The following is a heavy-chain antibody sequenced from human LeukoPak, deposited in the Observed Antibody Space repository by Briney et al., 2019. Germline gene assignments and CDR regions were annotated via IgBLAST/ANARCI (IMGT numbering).Heavy chain of an antibody. J-gene: IGHJ4*02. CDR2: IYHNGNT. CDR3: ARAPASYSSSWYSRQFDY. D-gene: IGHD6-13*01. Sequence: SETLSLTCAVSGYSISSGYYWGWIRQPPRKGLGWIESIYHNGNTYYNPSLESRVTISVDKSKNQFSLKLSSVTAADTAVYYCARAPASYSSSWYSRQFDYWGQGTLVTVSS. CDR1: GYSISSGYY. V-gene: IGHV4-38-2*01.